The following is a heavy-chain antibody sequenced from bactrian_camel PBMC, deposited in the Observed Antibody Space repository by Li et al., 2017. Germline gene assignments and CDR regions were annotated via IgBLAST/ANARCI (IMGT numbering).Heavy chain of an antibody. V-gene: IGHV3S40*01. Sequence: VQLVESGGGLVQPGGSVRLSCVASGYTFANYGMTWVRQAPGKGLKWVSSINSGGDTTAYTDSVKGRFTISLDNADNTVTLQMNGLKPEDTAIYYCAANCWGWANYWGQGTQVTVS. J-gene: IGHJ4*01. CDR2: INSGGDTT. CDR3: AANCWGWANY. D-gene: IGHD5*01. CDR1: GYTFANYG.